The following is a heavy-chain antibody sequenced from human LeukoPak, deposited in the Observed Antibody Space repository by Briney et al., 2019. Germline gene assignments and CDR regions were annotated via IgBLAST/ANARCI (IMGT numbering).Heavy chain of an antibody. Sequence: GRSLRLSCAASGXTFSTYGMHWVRQAPGKGLEWVAVIWYDGSNKDYADSVKGRFTISRDNSKNTLYLQMNSLRDEDTAVYYCARDGDDFSLDYWGQGTLVTVSS. V-gene: IGHV3-33*01. J-gene: IGHJ4*02. CDR1: GXTFSTYG. CDR2: IWYDGSNK. CDR3: ARDGDDFSLDY. D-gene: IGHD3-3*01.